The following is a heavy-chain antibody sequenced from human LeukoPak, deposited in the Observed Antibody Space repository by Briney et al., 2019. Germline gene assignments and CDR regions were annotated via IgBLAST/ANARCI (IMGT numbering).Heavy chain of an antibody. CDR2: ISAYNGNT. CDR1: GYTFTSYG. J-gene: IGHJ3*02. V-gene: IGHV1-18*01. CDR3: ARDTPQRWLQFSNYAFDI. Sequence: GASVKVSCKASGYTFTSYGISWVRQAPGQGLEWMGWISAYNGNTIYAQKLQGRVTMTTDTSTSTAYMELSSLRSEDTAVYYCARDTPQRWLQFSNYAFDIWGQGTMVTVSS. D-gene: IGHD5-24*01.